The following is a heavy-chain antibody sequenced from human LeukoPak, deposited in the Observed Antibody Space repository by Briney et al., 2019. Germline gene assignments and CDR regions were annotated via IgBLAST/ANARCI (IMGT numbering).Heavy chain of an antibody. Sequence: PETLSLTCTVSGGSISSYYWSWIRQPPGKGLEWIGYIYTSGSTNYNPSLKSRVTISVDTSKNQFSLKLSSVTAADTAVYYCAWSYSSSPLFDYWGQGTLVTVSS. CDR2: IYTSGST. CDR1: GGSISSYY. V-gene: IGHV4-4*09. CDR3: AWSYSSSPLFDY. D-gene: IGHD6-6*01. J-gene: IGHJ4*02.